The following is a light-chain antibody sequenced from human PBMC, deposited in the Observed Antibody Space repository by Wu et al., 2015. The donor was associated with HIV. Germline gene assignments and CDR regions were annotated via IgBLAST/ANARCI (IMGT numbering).Light chain of an antibody. V-gene: IGKV1-12*01. J-gene: IGKJ1*01. CDR3: QQGNNFPQT. CDR1: QDIGTD. CDR2: SAS. Sequence: QMTQSPSFVSASIGDRVIITCRASQDIGTDLAWYQQTPGSPPNLLIFSASRLERGISSRFAGSGSETHFNLTITNLQPEDLATYFCQQGNNFPQTFGQGTKVEIK.